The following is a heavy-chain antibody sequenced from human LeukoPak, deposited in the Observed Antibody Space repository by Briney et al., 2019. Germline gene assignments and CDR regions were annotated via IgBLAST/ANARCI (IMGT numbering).Heavy chain of an antibody. D-gene: IGHD2/OR15-2a*01. Sequence: SQTLSLTCTVSGGSISSGEYYWSWIRQPPGKGLKWIGYFSYTGSTYYNPSVKSRVSISVDTSENQFSLKLTSVTAADTAVYYCARALNGYFYAFDSWGQGTLVTVSS. J-gene: IGHJ4*02. CDR2: FSYTGST. CDR3: ARALNGYFYAFDS. CDR1: GGSISSGEYY. V-gene: IGHV4-30-4*01.